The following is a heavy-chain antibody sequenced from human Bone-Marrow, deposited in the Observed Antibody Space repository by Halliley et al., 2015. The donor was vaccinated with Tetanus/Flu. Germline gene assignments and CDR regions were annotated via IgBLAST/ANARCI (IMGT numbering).Heavy chain of an antibody. D-gene: IGHD1-1*01. CDR2: IDGSGRRP. CDR1: GFPFSSYG. Sequence: SLRLSCAATGFPFSSYGLSWVRQAPGNGLEWVSSIDGSGRRPTYATSVKGRFTVSRDNSNNTLYLQMSGLRPDDTATYFCAKTICTNCYPLHYWGQGTLVAVSS. V-gene: IGHV3-23*01. J-gene: IGHJ4*02. CDR3: AKTICTNCYPLHY.